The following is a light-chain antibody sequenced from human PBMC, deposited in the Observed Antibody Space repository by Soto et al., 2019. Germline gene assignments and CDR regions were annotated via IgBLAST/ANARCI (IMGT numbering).Light chain of an antibody. CDR3: QHSNT. V-gene: IGKV3-15*01. CDR1: QSVSSN. J-gene: IGKJ4*01. Sequence: EIVMTQSPATLSVSPGERATLSCRASQSVSSNLAWYQQKPGQAPRLRIYGASTRATGIPARFSGSGSGTEFTLTISSLQSEDFAVYYCQHSNTFGGGNKVEIK. CDR2: GAS.